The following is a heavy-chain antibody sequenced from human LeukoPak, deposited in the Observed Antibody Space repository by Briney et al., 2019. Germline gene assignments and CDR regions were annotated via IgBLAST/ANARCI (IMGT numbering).Heavy chain of an antibody. CDR2: ISYSSGSI. Sequence: GGSLRLSCAASGFTLSNYAMSWVRQGPGKGPEWVAGISYSSGSIYYLDSVKGRFTISRDNSRNMLYLQMKSLRAEDTAVYYCAKDVLRLNYGYFDLWGRGTLVSVSS. J-gene: IGHJ2*01. V-gene: IGHV3-23*01. D-gene: IGHD3-16*01. CDR3: AKDVLRLNYGYFDL. CDR1: GFTLSNYA.